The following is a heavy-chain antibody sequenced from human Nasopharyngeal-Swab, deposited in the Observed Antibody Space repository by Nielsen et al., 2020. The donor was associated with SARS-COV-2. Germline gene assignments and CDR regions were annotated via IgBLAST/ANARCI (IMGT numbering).Heavy chain of an antibody. CDR3: ARDGSSWYEGYYCDN. Sequence: GESLKISCAAYGLTFRSDAMHGDRQAPGKGLEWVAVISHGGSKKYYGDSVEGRFIISRDNSKNTLYLQMDSLRAEDTAVYYCARDGSSWYEGYYCDNWGQGTLVTVSS. CDR2: ISHGGSKK. J-gene: IGHJ4*02. D-gene: IGHD6-13*01. V-gene: IGHV3-30*04. CDR1: GLTFRSDA.